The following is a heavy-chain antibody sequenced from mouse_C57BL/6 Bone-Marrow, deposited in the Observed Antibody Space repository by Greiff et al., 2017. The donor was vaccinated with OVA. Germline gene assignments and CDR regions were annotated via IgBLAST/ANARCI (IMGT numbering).Heavy chain of an antibody. CDR1: GYTFTDYN. J-gene: IGHJ3*01. V-gene: IGHV1-22*01. CDR3: TRRTTTVVAPAWFAY. CDR2: INPNNGGT. D-gene: IGHD1-1*01. Sequence: EVKLMESGPELVKPGASVKMSCKASGYTFTDYNMHWVKQSHGKSLEWIGYINPNNGGTSYNQKFKGKATLTVNKSSSTAYMELRSLTSEDYAVDYCTRRTTTVVAPAWFAYWGQGTLVTVSA.